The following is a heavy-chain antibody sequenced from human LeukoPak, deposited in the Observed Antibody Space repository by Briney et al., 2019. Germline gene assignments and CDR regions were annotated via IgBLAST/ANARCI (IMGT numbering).Heavy chain of an antibody. CDR1: GFTFSSYW. V-gene: IGHV3-7*01. J-gene: IGHJ4*02. CDR3: AKTANPRLDSSSSDY. CDR2: IKLDGSET. Sequence: GGSLRLSCAASGFTFSSYWMSWVRQAPGKGLEWVANIKLDGSETYYVDSVKGGFTISRDNAKNSLYLQMNRLRAEDTAVYYCAKTANPRLDSSSSDYWGQGTLVTVSS. D-gene: IGHD6-6*01.